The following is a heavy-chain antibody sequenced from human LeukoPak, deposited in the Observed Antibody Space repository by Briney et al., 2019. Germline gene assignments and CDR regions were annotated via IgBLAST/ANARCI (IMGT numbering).Heavy chain of an antibody. CDR1: GFTFSDYW. CDR2: INRAGIES. CDR3: ARVWTCELQRVFDN. Sequence: PGGSLRLSCAASGFTFSDYWMTWVRQVPGKGLEWVANINRAGIESYYVDSVKGRFTISRDNAEKSLYLQMDSLRVDDTAVYYCARVWTCELQRVFDNWGQGTLVTVSS. D-gene: IGHD4/OR15-4a*01. V-gene: IGHV3-7*01. J-gene: IGHJ4*02.